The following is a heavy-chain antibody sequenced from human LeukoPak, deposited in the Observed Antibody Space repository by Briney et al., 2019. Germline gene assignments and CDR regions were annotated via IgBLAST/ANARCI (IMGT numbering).Heavy chain of an antibody. CDR3: AREEPYYYEYYGMDV. CDR2: IYTSGST. Sequence: SETLSLTCTVSGGSISSYYWSWIRQTAGKGLEWIGRIYTSGSTNYNPSLKSRVTMSVDTSKNQFSLKLSSVTAADTAVYYCAREEPYYYEYYGMDVWGQGTTVTVSS. D-gene: IGHD1-14*01. CDR1: GGSISSYY. J-gene: IGHJ6*02. V-gene: IGHV4-4*07.